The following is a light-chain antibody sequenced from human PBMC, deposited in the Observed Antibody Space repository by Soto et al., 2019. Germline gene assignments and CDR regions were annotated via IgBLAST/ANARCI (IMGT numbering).Light chain of an antibody. J-gene: IGKJ1*01. CDR1: QSVGNAY. V-gene: IGKV3-20*01. CDR3: QQYGSSPRT. CDR2: DAA. Sequence: EIVLTQSPGTLSLSPGERATLSCRASQSVGNAYLAWYQQKPGQAPKLLIYDAASRATGIPDRFSGSGSGTDFTLTISRLEPEDFAVYYCQQYGSSPRTFGQGTKVDIK.